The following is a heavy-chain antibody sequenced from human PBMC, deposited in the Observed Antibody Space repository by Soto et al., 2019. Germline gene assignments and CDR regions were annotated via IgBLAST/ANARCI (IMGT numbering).Heavy chain of an antibody. J-gene: IGHJ6*03. Sequence: EVQLVESGGGLVQPGGSLRLSCAASGFTFSSYWMSWVRQAPGKGLEWVANIKQDGSEQYYVDSVKGRFTISRDNAKNSLYLQMNSLRAEDTAVYYCARGPDGDYYYYMDVWGKGTTVTVSS. D-gene: IGHD4-17*01. CDR2: IKQDGSEQ. CDR1: GFTFSSYW. CDR3: ARGPDGDYYYYMDV. V-gene: IGHV3-7*01.